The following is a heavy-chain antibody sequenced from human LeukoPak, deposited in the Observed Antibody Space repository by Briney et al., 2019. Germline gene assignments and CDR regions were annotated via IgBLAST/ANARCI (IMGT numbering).Heavy chain of an antibody. CDR1: GGSFSGYY. CDR2: INHSGST. V-gene: IGHV4-34*01. D-gene: IGHD3-10*01. J-gene: IGHJ4*02. CDR3: ARHLTMVRGVITTPAGRTRLYYFDY. Sequence: PSETLSLTCAVYGGSFSGYYWSWIRQPPGKGLEWIGEINHSGSTNYNPSLKSRVTISVDTSKNQFSLKLSSVTAADTAVYYCARHLTMVRGVITTPAGRTRLYYFDYWGQGTLVTVSS.